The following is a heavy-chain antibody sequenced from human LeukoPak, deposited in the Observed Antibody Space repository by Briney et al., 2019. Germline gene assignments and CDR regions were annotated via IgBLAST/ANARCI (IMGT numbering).Heavy chain of an antibody. Sequence: ASVKVSCKASGYSLTTYYMHWVRQAPGQGLEWMGGIIPIFGTANYAQKFQGRVTITADESTSTAYMELSSLRSEDTAVYYCARMGDIDHYVYSGSYCYWGQGTLVTVSS. V-gene: IGHV1-69*13. D-gene: IGHD1-26*01. J-gene: IGHJ4*02. CDR1: GYSLTTYY. CDR3: ARMGDIDHYVYSGSYCY. CDR2: IIPIFGTA.